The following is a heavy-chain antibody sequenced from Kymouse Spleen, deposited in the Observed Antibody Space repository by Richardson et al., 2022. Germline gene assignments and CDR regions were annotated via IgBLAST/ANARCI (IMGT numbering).Heavy chain of an antibody. Sequence: EVQLVESGGGLVQPGRSLRLSCAASGFTFDDYAMHWVRQAPGKGLEWVSGISWNSGSIGYADSVKGRFTISRDNAKNSLYLQMNSLRAEDTALYYCAKDRGAARRDYYYYYGMDVWGQGTTVTVSS. CDR3: AKDRGAARRDYYYYYGMDV. D-gene: IGHD6-6*01. CDR2: ISWNSGSI. J-gene: IGHJ6*02. V-gene: IGHV3-9*01. CDR1: GFTFDDYA.